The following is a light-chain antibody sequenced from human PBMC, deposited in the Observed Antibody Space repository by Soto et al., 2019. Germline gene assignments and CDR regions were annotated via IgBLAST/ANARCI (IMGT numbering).Light chain of an antibody. CDR1: SSHIGAGYD. CDR2: ANN. CDR3: QSYDSSLSASVV. Sequence: QAVVTQPPSVSGAPGQRVTISCTGSSSHIGAGYDVHWYQLLPGTAPKLLIYANNNRPSGVPDRFSGSRSGTSASLAITGLQAEDEADYYCQSYDSSLSASVVFGGGTKLTVL. J-gene: IGLJ2*01. V-gene: IGLV1-40*01.